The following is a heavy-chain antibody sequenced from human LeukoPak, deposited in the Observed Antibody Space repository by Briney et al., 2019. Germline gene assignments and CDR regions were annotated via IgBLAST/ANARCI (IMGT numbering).Heavy chain of an antibody. CDR2: ISYDGSNK. CDR3: ARAWGLLSCSGGSCSRLGGFDY. CDR1: GFTFSSYA. D-gene: IGHD2-15*01. Sequence: PGGSLRLSCAASGFTFSSYAMHWVRQAPGKGLEWVAVISYDGSNKYYADSVKGRFTISRDNSKNTLYLQMNSLRAEDTAVYYCARAWGLLSCSGGSCSRLGGFDYWGQGTLVTVSS. J-gene: IGHJ4*02. V-gene: IGHV3-30-3*01.